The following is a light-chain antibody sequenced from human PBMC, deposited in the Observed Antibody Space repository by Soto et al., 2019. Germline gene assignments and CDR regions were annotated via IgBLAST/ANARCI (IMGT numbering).Light chain of an antibody. CDR2: GAF. V-gene: IGKV3-11*01. Sequence: EIVLTQSPATLSLSPGERATLSCRASPSVTNYLAWYQQKPGQAPRLLIYGAFNRATGIPARFSGSGSGTDFTLTISSLEPEDFAVYYCQQRSNWPPYTFGQGTKVDIK. J-gene: IGKJ2*01. CDR1: PSVTNY. CDR3: QQRSNWPPYT.